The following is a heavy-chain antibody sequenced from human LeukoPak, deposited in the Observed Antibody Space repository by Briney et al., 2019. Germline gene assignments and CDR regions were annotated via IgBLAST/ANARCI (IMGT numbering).Heavy chain of an antibody. J-gene: IGHJ5*02. D-gene: IGHD3-16*02. Sequence: PSETLSLTCTVSGGSISSSIYYWGWIRQPPGKGLEWIGSIYYSGSTYYNPSLKSRVTISVDTSKNQFSLKLSSVTAADTAVYYCARHGRGSHDYVWGSYRYTVSPNGFDPWGQGTLVTVSS. V-gene: IGHV4-39*01. CDR2: IYYSGST. CDR3: ARHGRGSHDYVWGSYRYTVSPNGFDP. CDR1: GGSISSSIYY.